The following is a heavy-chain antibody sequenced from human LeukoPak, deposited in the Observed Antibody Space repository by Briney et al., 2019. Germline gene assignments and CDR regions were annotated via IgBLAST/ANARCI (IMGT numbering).Heavy chain of an antibody. Sequence: GGSLRLSCAASGFTFSSYEMNWVRQAPGKGLEWVSYISRSGGTMYYADSVKGRFTISRDNAKNSLYLQMNSLKAEDTAVYYCASGSDWYKVFDYWGQGTLVTVSS. D-gene: IGHD6-19*01. CDR1: GFTFSSYE. J-gene: IGHJ4*02. CDR3: ASGSDWYKVFDY. V-gene: IGHV3-48*03. CDR2: ISRSGGTM.